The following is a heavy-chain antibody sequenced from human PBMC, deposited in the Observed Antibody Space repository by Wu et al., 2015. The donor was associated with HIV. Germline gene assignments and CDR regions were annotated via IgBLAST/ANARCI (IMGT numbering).Heavy chain of an antibody. CDR3: ARGTQQLVPKSAFDI. D-gene: IGHD6-13*01. CDR2: INPSDGST. V-gene: IGHV1-46*02. J-gene: IGHJ3*02. CDR1: GYTFNTYY. Sequence: QVQMVQSGAEVGKPGASVKISCEASGYTFNTYYVHWVRQAPGQGLEWVGIINPSDGSTTYAPKFQGRVTMTSDTSTSTVYLEVSSLRSDDTSVYYCARGTQQLVPKSAFDIWGQGTMVTVSS.